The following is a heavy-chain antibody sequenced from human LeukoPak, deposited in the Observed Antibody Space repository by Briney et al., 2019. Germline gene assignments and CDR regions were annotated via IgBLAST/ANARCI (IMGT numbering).Heavy chain of an antibody. CDR3: ARLKGRELIDY. CDR2: IYYSGST. J-gene: IGHJ4*02. CDR1: GGSISSSSYY. Sequence: PSETLSLTCTVSGGSISSSSYYWGWIRQPPGKGLEWIGSIYYSGSTYYNPSLKSRVTISVDTSKNQFSLKPSSVTAADTAVYYCARLKGRELIDYWGQGTLVTVSS. V-gene: IGHV4-39*01. D-gene: IGHD5-24*01.